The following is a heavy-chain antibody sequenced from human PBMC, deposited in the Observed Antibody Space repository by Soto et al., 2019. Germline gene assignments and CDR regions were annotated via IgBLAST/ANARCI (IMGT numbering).Heavy chain of an antibody. D-gene: IGHD3-10*01. V-gene: IGHV4-34*01. CDR3: VTSLWFGTQPEI. CDR2: ISPSGTT. Sequence: QVQLQQWGAGLLKPSETLSLTCAVYGGSFSGYYWTWFRQPPGMGLEWIGEISPSGTTKYIPSLKSRVTISADTSKNQFSLKVTSVTAADTAVYYCVTSLWFGTQPEIWGQGALVTVSS. CDR1: GGSFSGYY. J-gene: IGHJ4*02.